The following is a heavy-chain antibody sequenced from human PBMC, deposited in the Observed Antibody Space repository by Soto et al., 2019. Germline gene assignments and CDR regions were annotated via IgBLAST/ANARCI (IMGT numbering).Heavy chain of an antibody. J-gene: IGHJ5*02. V-gene: IGHV1-69*06. CDR3: ARLCSGGSCYSPRSDNWFDP. Sequence: SVKVSCKASGGTFSSYAISWVRQAPGQGLEWMGGIIPIFGTANYAQKFQGRVTITADKSTSTAHMELSSLRSEDTAVYYCARLCSGGSCYSPRSDNWFDPWGQGTLVTVSS. D-gene: IGHD2-15*01. CDR2: IIPIFGTA. CDR1: GGTFSSYA.